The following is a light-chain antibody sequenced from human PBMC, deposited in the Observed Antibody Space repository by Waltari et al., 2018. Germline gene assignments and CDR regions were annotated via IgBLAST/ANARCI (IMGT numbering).Light chain of an antibody. V-gene: IGKV3-15*01. CDR3: QQYDNWPPIT. J-gene: IGKJ2*01. CDR1: QNIRSN. Sequence: EIVMTQSPATLSVSTGERATLSCRASQNIRSNLAWYRQKPGQAPRLLIYGASFRATGIPARISGSGSGTEFTLTISSLQSEDFAVYFCQQYDNWPPITFGQWTKLEIK. CDR2: GAS.